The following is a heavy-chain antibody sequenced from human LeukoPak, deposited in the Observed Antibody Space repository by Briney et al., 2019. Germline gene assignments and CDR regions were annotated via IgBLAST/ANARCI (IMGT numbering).Heavy chain of an antibody. J-gene: IGHJ4*02. V-gene: IGHV1-2*02. D-gene: IGHD7-27*01. CDR2: INPNSGGT. CDR3: ARDPVPGDFDY. CDR1: GYTFTAYY. Sequence: ASVKVSCKASGYTFTAYYMYLVRQAPGQGLERMGWINPNSGGTNYAQKFQGKVTMTRDTSISTAYMELSRLRSDDTAVYYCARDPVPGDFDYWGQGTLVTVSS.